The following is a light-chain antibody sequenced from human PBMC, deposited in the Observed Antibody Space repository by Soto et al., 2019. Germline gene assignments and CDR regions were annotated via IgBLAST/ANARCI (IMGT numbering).Light chain of an antibody. V-gene: IGKV3-15*01. CDR2: HAS. CDR1: QSVSSD. Sequence: EVVMTQSPAALSASAGDRATLSCRASQSVSSDLAWYQQKPGQSPRLLIYHASARATGVPARISGSGSGTEFTLTISSLQSEDFAVYYCQQYSRWPRTFGQGTKVDIK. J-gene: IGKJ1*01. CDR3: QQYSRWPRT.